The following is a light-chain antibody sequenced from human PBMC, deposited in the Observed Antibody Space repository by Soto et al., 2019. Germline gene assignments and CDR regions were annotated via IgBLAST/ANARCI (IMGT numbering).Light chain of an antibody. J-gene: IGLJ3*02. Sequence: QSVLTQPPSLSGTPGQRVTISCSGGNSNIGSNSVYWYQLLPGTAPKLLIYRNNQRPSGVPDRFSGSKSGTSASLAISGLWSEDEADYFCAAWDDSLVAFGGGTKVTVL. V-gene: IGLV1-47*03. CDR1: NSNIGSNS. CDR3: AAWDDSLVA. CDR2: RNN.